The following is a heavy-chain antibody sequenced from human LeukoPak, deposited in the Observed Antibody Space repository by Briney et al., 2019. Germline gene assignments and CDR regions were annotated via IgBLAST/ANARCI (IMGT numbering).Heavy chain of an antibody. V-gene: IGHV3-23*01. J-gene: IGHJ4*02. CDR2: ISGSGGST. Sequence: GGSLRLSCAASGFTFSSYAMSWVRQARGKGLEWVSAISGSGGSTYYADSVKGRFTISRDNSKNPLYLQMNSLRAEDTAVYYCAKDLRVPAAQFDYWGQGTLVTVSS. D-gene: IGHD2-2*01. CDR3: AKDLRVPAAQFDY. CDR1: GFTFSSYA.